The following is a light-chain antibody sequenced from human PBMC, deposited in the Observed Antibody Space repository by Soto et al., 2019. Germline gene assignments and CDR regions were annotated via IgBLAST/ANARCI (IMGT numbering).Light chain of an antibody. Sequence: SALTQPASVSGSPGQSITISCTGTRSDVGSHNLVSWYQQHPDKAPKLMIYEVIKRPSGVSNRFSASKSGNTASLTISGLQAEDEADYYCCSYAGSSTLYVFGTGTKVTVL. CDR1: RSDVGSHNL. CDR3: CSYAGSSTLYV. J-gene: IGLJ1*01. V-gene: IGLV2-23*02. CDR2: EVI.